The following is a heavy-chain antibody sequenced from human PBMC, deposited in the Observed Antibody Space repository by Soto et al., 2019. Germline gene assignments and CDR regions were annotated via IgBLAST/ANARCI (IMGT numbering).Heavy chain of an antibody. J-gene: IGHJ5*02. CDR2: ISYDGSNK. Sequence: QVQLVESGGGVVQPGRSLRLSCAASGFTFSSYGMHWVRQAPGKELEWVAVISYDGSNKYYADSVKGRFTISRDNSKNTLYLQMDSLRSEDTAVYYCAEESAPYYDILADGLGMGHPWGQGTLVTVSS. V-gene: IGHV3-30*18. CDR3: AEESAPYYDILADGLGMGHP. D-gene: IGHD3-9*01. CDR1: GFTFSSYG.